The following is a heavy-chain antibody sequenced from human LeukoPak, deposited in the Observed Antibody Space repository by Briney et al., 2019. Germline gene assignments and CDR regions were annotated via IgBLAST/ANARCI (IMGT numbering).Heavy chain of an antibody. Sequence: SETLSLTCTVSGGSISSYYWTWIRQPPGKGLEWIGYIFYSGSTNYNPSLKSRVTISVDTSKNQFSLKLSSVTAADTAVYYCARDPLYDGGWHTTWGQGTLVTVSS. CDR2: IFYSGST. J-gene: IGHJ5*02. CDR1: GGSISSYY. V-gene: IGHV4-59*12. CDR3: ARDPLYDGGWHTT. D-gene: IGHD6-19*01.